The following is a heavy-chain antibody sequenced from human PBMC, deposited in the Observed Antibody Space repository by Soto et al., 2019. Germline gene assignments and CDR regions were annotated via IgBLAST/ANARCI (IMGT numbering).Heavy chain of an antibody. Sequence: GGSLRLSCAASGFTFSSNAMSWVRQGPGKGLEWVSSISGSGASRYYADSVKGRFTISRDNAKNTLYLQMNSLRAEDTAIYYCAKKGLFYDNSGYYCPFDYWGQGTLVTVSS. CDR2: ISGSGASR. CDR3: AKKGLFYDNSGYYCPFDY. CDR1: GFTFSSNA. V-gene: IGHV3-23*01. D-gene: IGHD3-22*01. J-gene: IGHJ4*02.